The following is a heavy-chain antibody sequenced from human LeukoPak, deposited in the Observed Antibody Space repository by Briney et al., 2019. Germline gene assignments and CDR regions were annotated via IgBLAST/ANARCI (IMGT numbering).Heavy chain of an antibody. Sequence: PGGSLRLSCAASGFTFRNYAMNWVRQAPGRGLEWVSSIAASSGSTYYADSVKGRFTISRDNSKNTPYLQMNSLRAEDTALYYCAKAAYGDYVNWFDPWGQGTLVTVSS. D-gene: IGHD4-17*01. CDR2: IAASSGST. CDR3: AKAAYGDYVNWFDP. CDR1: GFTFRNYA. J-gene: IGHJ5*02. V-gene: IGHV3-23*01.